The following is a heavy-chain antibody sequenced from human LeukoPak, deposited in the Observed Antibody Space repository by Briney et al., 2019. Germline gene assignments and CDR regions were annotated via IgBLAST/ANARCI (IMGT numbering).Heavy chain of an antibody. Sequence: PGGSLRLSCAASGFTFSNYAMSWVRQAPGKGLEWVSGISGSGGSTYHADSVKGRFTISRDNSKNTLYLQMNSLRAEDTAVYYCAKESHCSGGSCYFQGFDPWGQGTLVTVSS. CDR2: ISGSGGST. CDR1: GFTFSNYA. V-gene: IGHV3-23*01. J-gene: IGHJ5*02. CDR3: AKESHCSGGSCYFQGFDP. D-gene: IGHD2-15*01.